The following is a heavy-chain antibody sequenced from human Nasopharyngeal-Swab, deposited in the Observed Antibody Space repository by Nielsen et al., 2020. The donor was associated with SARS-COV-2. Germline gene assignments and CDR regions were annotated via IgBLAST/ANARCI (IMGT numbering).Heavy chain of an antibody. CDR2: IWYDGSNK. V-gene: IGHV3-33*01. CDR3: ARVRYDYIWGNLGPGSGYYGMDV. D-gene: IGHD3-16*01. CDR1: GFTFSSYG. J-gene: IGHJ6*02. Sequence: SLKISCAASGFTFSSYGMHWVPQAPGKGLERVAVIWYDGSNKHYADSVKGRFTISRDNSKNTLYLQMNSLRAEDTAVYYCARVRYDYIWGNLGPGSGYYGMDVWGQGTTVTVSS.